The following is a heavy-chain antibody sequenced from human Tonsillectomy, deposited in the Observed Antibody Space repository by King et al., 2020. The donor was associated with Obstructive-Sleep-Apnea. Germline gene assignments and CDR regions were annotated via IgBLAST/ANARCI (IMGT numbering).Heavy chain of an antibody. V-gene: IGHV4-59*08. CDR2: VYYSGNT. CDR3: ARLTYCGGDCYFFDS. CDR1: GGSLSSYY. Sequence: QLQESGPGLVKPSETLSLICTVSGGSLSSYYWSWIRQPPGKGLEWIGYVYYSGNTNYNPSLMSRVTMSVDTSKNQFSLNLFSVTAADTAVYYCARLTYCGGDCYFFDSWGQGTLVTVSS. D-gene: IGHD2-21*02. J-gene: IGHJ4*02.